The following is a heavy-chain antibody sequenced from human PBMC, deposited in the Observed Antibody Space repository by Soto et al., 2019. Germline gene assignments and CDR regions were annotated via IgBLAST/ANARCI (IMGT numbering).Heavy chain of an antibody. CDR3: ARDRFGNF. V-gene: IGHV4-59*01. Sequence: SGTLSLTCTVSGGSLSRYDWSWIRQPPGKGLEWIGYIYSSGSTNYNPSLKSRVTISVDTSKNQFSLKLSSVTAADSAVYYCARDRFGNFWGQGTLVTVSS. CDR1: GGSLSRYD. J-gene: IGHJ4*02. CDR2: IYSSGST. D-gene: IGHD3-16*01.